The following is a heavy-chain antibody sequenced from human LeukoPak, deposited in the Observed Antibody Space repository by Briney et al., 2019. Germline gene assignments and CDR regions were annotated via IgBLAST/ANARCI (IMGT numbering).Heavy chain of an antibody. D-gene: IGHD3-22*01. CDR3: ARDTYYYDSSGYSGWFDP. CDR2: ISAYNGNT. CDR1: GYTFTVYG. J-gene: IGHJ5*02. Sequence: VASVKVSCKASGYTFTVYGISWVRQAPGQGLEWMGWISAYNGNTNYAQKLQGRVTMTTDTSTSTAYMELRSLRSDDTAVYYCARDTYYYDSSGYSGWFDPWGQGTLVTVSS. V-gene: IGHV1-18*01.